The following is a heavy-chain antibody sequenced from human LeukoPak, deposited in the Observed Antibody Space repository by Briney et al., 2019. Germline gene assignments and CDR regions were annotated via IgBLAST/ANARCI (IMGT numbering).Heavy chain of an antibody. D-gene: IGHD3-9*01. CDR3: AKRREPNTLTGYSFDY. CDR2: IRYDGSYQ. J-gene: IGHJ4*02. V-gene: IGHV3-30*02. Sequence: PGGSLGLSCAASGFTFNSFGMHWVRQAPGKGLEWVAFIRYDGSYQWYADSVKGRFTISRDSSKNTLSLQMNSLRVEDTAVYYCAKRREPNTLTGYSFDYWGQGTLVTVSS. CDR1: GFTFNSFG.